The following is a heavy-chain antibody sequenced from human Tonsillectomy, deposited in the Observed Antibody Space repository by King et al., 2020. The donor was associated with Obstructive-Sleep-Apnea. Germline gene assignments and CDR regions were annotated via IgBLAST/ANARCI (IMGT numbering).Heavy chain of an antibody. Sequence: VQLQQWGAGLLKPSETLSLTCAVYGGSFSGYYLSWIRQPPGKGLEWIGEINHSGSTNYNPSLKSRVTISVDTSKNQFSLKLSPVTAADTAVYYCARAVTYYDFWSGSDTSPAVYYGMDVWGQGTTVTVSS. D-gene: IGHD3-3*01. V-gene: IGHV4-34*01. J-gene: IGHJ6*02. CDR1: GGSFSGYY. CDR3: ARAVTYYDFWSGSDTSPAVYYGMDV. CDR2: INHSGST.